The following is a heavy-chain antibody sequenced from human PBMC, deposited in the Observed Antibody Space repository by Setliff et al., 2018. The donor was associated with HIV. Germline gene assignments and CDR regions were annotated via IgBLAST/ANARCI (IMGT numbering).Heavy chain of an antibody. D-gene: IGHD3-10*01. CDR3: ARVRLSMVRGPFDAFDI. Sequence: ASVKVPCKASGCTFTSYNINWVRQATGQGLEWVQQATGQGLEWMGWMNPNSGNTDYAQKFQGRVTITRNTAISTAYMELSSLRSEDTAVYYCARVRLSMVRGPFDAFDIWGQGTMVTVSS. CDR1: GCTFTSYN. J-gene: IGHJ3*02. V-gene: IGHV1-8*03. CDR2: MNPNSGNT.